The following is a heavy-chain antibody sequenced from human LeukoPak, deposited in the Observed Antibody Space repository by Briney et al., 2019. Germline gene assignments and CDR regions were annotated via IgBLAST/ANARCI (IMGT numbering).Heavy chain of an antibody. D-gene: IGHD3-10*01. CDR2: MNPNSGNT. V-gene: IGHV1-8*03. J-gene: IGHJ4*02. Sequence: VKVSCKASGYTFTSYDINWVRQATGQGLEWMGWMNPNSGNTGYAQKFQGRVTITRNTSISTVYMELSSLRSEDTAVYYCARGSYYGSGSYSDWGQGTLVTVSS. CDR3: ARGSYYGSGSYSD. CDR1: GYTFTSYD.